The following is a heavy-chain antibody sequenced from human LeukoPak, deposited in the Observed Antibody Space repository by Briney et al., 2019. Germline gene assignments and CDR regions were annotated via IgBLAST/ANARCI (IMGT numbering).Heavy chain of an antibody. V-gene: IGHV3-23*01. CDR2: ISEGGGNT. Sequence: PGGSLRLSCAASGFAFSSHPMNWVRQAPGKGLDWVSAISEGGGNTYYADSVKGRFTISRDNSKNTLFLQMNDLRAEDTAVYYCARGWLQSWWFDPWGQGTLVTVSS. J-gene: IGHJ5*02. D-gene: IGHD5-24*01. CDR1: GFAFSSHP. CDR3: ARGWLQSWWFDP.